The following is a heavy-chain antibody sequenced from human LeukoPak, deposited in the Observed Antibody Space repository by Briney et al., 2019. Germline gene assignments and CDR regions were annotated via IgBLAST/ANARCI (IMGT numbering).Heavy chain of an antibody. CDR2: ISSNGGST. J-gene: IGHJ4*02. Sequence: GGSLRLSCAASGFTFSSYAMHWVRQAPGKGLEYVSAISSNGGSTYYANSVKGRFTISRDNSKNTLYLQMGSLRAEDMAVYYCARVLGTSYDMRHHRGAFDNWGQGTLVTVSS. CDR3: ARVLGTSYDMRHHRGAFDN. D-gene: IGHD3-9*01. CDR1: GFTFSSYA. V-gene: IGHV3-64*01.